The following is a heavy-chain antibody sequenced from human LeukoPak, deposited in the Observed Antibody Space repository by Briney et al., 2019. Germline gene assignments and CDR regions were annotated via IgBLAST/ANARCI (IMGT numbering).Heavy chain of an antibody. CDR1: GGSISSYY. CDR2: IYYSGST. J-gene: IGHJ4*02. D-gene: IGHD6-19*01. Sequence: SETLSLTCTVSGGSISSYYWSWIRQPPGKGLEWIGYIYYSGSTNYNPSLRSRVTISVDTSKNQFSLKLSSVTAADTAVYYCARDSSGGWPYYFDYWGQGTLVTVSS. CDR3: ARDSSGGWPYYFDY. V-gene: IGHV4-59*01.